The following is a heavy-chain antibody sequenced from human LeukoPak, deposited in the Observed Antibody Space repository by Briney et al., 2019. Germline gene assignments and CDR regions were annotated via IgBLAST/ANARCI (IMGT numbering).Heavy chain of an antibody. V-gene: IGHV3-30*02. CDR1: GFIFSSFG. CDR3: AKQMVERPHYYYMDV. J-gene: IGHJ6*03. D-gene: IGHD2-15*01. Sequence: GGSLRLSCAASGFIFSSFGMHWVRRAPGKGLEWVAFIQDDESNKFYADSVKGRFTISRDNSKNTLFLQMNSLRPEDTALYYCAKQMVERPHYYYMDVWGKGTTVTVSS. CDR2: IQDDESNK.